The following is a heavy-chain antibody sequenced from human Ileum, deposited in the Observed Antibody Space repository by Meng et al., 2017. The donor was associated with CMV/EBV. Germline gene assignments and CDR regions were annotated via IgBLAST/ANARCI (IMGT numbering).Heavy chain of an antibody. J-gene: IGHJ4*02. CDR2: LDNRGGNI. CDR1: AFTFGDYL. Sequence: QRRVSGGGMGKAGGCLVVSRAVAAFTFGDYLMHWVRRAAGEGLEWVSRLDNRGGNIMYADSVQGRFTISRSNAKNVLYLQMSSLRAEDTAVYFCARDLNWNTFDYWGLGTLVTVSS. CDR3: ARDLNWNTFDY. D-gene: IGHD1-20*01. V-gene: IGHV3-74*03.